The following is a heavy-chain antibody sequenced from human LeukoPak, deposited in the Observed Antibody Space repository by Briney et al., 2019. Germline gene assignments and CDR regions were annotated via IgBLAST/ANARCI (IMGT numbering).Heavy chain of an antibody. CDR1: GGSFSGYY. CDR3: ARRGRPAGYFQH. D-gene: IGHD6-6*01. J-gene: IGHJ1*01. V-gene: IGHV4-34*01. Sequence: SETLSLTCAVYGGSFSGYYWSWIRQPPGKGLEWIGEINHSGSTNYNPPLKSRVTISVDTSKNQFSLKLSSVTAADTAVYYCARRGRPAGYFQHWGQGTLVTVSS. CDR2: INHSGST.